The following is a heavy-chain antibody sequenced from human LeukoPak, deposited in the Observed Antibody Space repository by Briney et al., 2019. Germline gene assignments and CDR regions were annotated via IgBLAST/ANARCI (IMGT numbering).Heavy chain of an antibody. Sequence: PSETLSLTCTVSGRSISSGSYYWSWIRQPPGKGLEWIGYIYYSGTTNYTPSLKRRVTLSVDTSKNQSSLKLSSVTAADTAVYYCARAQGAVAYWGQGTLATVSS. V-gene: IGHV4-61*01. CDR3: ARAQGAVAY. CDR1: GRSISSGSYY. CDR2: IYYSGTT. J-gene: IGHJ4*02.